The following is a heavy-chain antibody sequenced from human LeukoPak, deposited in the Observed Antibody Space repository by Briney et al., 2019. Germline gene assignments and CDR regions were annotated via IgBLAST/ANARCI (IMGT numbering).Heavy chain of an antibody. V-gene: IGHV3-23*01. CDR1: GFTFSSYA. CDR2: ISGSGGST. CDR3: AKVPPREYSSSGDY. D-gene: IGHD6-6*01. Sequence: PGGSLRLSCAASGFTFSSYAMSWVRQAPGKGLEWVSAISGSGGSTYYADSVKGRFTTSRDNSKNTLYLQMNSLRAEDTAVYYCAKVPPREYSSSGDYWGQGTLVTVSS. J-gene: IGHJ4*02.